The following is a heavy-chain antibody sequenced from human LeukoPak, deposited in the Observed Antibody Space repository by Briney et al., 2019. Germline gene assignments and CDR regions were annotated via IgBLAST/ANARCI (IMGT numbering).Heavy chain of an antibody. CDR2: ISAYNGNT. D-gene: IGHD3-10*01. CDR1: GYTFTSYG. J-gene: IGHJ6*02. V-gene: IGHV1-18*01. CDR3: AGSGSYDYYYYGMDV. Sequence: GASVKVSCKASGYTFTSYGISWVRQAPGQGLEWMGWISAYNGNTNYAQKLQGRVTMTTDTSTSTAYMELRSLRSDDTAVYYCAGSGSYDYYYYGMDVWGQGTTVTVSS.